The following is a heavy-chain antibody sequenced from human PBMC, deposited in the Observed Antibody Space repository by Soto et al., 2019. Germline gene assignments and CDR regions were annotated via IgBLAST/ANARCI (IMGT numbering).Heavy chain of an antibody. CDR2: ISYDESNK. CDR3: AKDRMGAGVRGYFDY. CDR1: GFTFSSYG. V-gene: IGHV3-30*18. J-gene: IGHJ4*02. D-gene: IGHD3-10*01. Sequence: QVQLVESGGGVVQPGKSLRLSCAGSGFTFSSYGMDWVRQAPGKGLEWVAVISYDESNKYYADSVKGRFTNSRDNSKNTLYMQMSSLSADDTAVYYCAKDRMGAGVRGYFDYWGPGTLVTVSS.